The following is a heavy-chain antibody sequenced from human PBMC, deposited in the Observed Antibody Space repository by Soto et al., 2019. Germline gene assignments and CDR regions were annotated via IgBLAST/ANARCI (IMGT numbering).Heavy chain of an antibody. J-gene: IGHJ6*02. CDR1: GFTFGTYG. Sequence: VPLVESGGGVVQPGGSLRLSCVASGFTFGTYGIHWVRQAPGKGLQWVALVSYEGANTYYAASVKGRFTISRDNSKSTLYLQMDSLRPEDTGVYYCARVTPGNNLYYFSGLDVWGQGTSVTVSS. D-gene: IGHD1-1*01. CDR3: ARVTPGNNLYYFSGLDV. V-gene: IGHV3-30-3*01. CDR2: VSYEGANT.